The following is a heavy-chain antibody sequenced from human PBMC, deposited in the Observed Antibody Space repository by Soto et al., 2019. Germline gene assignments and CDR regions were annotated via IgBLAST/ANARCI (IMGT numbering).Heavy chain of an antibody. J-gene: IGHJ4*02. Sequence: PSETLSLTCTVSGGSVSSHYWPWIRQSPGNGLEWIGFIFYSGTTSYNPSLKSRVTISVERSKQQFSLRLTSVTAADTAVYYCARISSYNSFDFWGPGTRVTVSS. D-gene: IGHD1-1*01. CDR3: ARISSYNSFDF. CDR1: GGSVSSHY. CDR2: IFYSGTT. V-gene: IGHV4-59*02.